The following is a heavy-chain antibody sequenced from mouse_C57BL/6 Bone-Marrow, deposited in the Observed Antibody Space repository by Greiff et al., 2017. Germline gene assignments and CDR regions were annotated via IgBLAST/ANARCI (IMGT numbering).Heavy chain of an antibody. D-gene: IGHD1-1*01. Sequence: VKVVESGGDLVKPGGSLKLSCAASGFTFSSYGMSWVRQTPDKRLEWVATICSGGSYTYYPDSVKGRFTISRANAKNTLYLQMSSLTSEDTAMYYCARQDYGKDCYAMDYWGQGTSVTVSS. J-gene: IGHJ4*01. V-gene: IGHV5-6*01. CDR3: ARQDYGKDCYAMDY. CDR1: GFTFSSYG. CDR2: ICSGGSYT.